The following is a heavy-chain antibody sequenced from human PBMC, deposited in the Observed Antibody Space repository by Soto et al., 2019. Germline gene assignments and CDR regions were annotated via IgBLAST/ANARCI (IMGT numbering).Heavy chain of an antibody. D-gene: IGHD5-12*01. J-gene: IGHJ6*02. Sequence: DVHVLDSGGGLVQPGGSLRLSCEDSGFTLNSYALTWFRQALGRGLAWAAAITAGGSRRFYANSVRARFTIARDDCRGTLVLQMNSLRVEDTVGYYFANAVATINYYGVDVWAQGATVTVS. V-gene: IGHV3-23*01. CDR3: ANAVATINYYGVDV. CDR2: ITAGGSRR. CDR1: GFTLNSYA.